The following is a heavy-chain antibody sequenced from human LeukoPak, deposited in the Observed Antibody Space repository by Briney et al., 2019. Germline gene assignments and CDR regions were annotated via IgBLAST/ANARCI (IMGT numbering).Heavy chain of an antibody. J-gene: IGHJ4*02. CDR2: ISSDRNVI. D-gene: IGHD5-24*01. Sequence: GGSLRLSCAASGFTFDIYEMNWVRQAPGKGLEWISYISSDRNVIYYADSVKGRFTISRDNAKYSLYLQMNSLRAEDTAVYYCAKDPRDGYHKGEDYWGQGTLVTVSS. V-gene: IGHV3-48*03. CDR1: GFTFDIYE. CDR3: AKDPRDGYHKGEDY.